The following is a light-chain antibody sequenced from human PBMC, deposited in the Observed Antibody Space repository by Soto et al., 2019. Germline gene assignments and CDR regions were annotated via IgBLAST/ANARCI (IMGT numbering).Light chain of an antibody. J-gene: IGKJ4*01. CDR3: QQYNSYPLT. CDR1: QSISSW. Sequence: DIQMTQSPSTLSASVGDRVTITCRPSQSISSWLAWYQQKPGTAPKLLIYDASSLESGVPSRFSGSGSGTEFTLTISSLQPDDFATYYCQQYNSYPLTFGGGTKVDIK. CDR2: DAS. V-gene: IGKV1-5*01.